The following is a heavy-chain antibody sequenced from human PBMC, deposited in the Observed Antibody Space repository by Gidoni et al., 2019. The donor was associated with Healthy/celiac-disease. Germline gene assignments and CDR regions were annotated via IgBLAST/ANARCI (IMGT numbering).Heavy chain of an antibody. J-gene: IGHJ4*02. D-gene: IGHD3-22*01. CDR1: GGTFISYA. CDR2: IIPILGTA. CDR3: AKGARFYYDSSGYYPTMYYFDY. V-gene: IGHV1-69*01. Sequence: QLQLVQSGAEVQKPGSSVTVSCKASGGTFISYAIIWLRQAPGQGLEWMGGIIPILGTANYAQKFHGRVTITADESTSTAYMELSSMRSEDTAVYYCAKGARFYYDSSGYYPTMYYFDYWGQGTLVTVSS.